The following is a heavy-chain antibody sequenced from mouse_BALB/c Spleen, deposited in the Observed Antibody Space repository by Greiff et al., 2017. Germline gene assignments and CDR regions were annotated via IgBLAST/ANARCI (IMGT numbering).Heavy chain of an antibody. CDR1: GFTFSSYT. J-gene: IGHJ4*01. CDR2: ISNGGGST. Sequence: EVKLVESGGGLVQPGGSLKLSCAASGFTFSSYTMSWVRQTPEKRLEWVAYISNGGGSTYYPDTVKGRFTISRDNAKNTLYLQMSSLKSEDTAMYYCARRGPYYYAMDYWGQGTSVTVSS. CDR3: ARRGPYYYAMDY. V-gene: IGHV5-12-2*01.